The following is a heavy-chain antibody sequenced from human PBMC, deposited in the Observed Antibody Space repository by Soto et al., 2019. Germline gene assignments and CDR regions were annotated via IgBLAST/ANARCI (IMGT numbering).Heavy chain of an antibody. J-gene: IGHJ6*02. V-gene: IGHV6-1*01. CDR1: GDSVSSNSAA. D-gene: IGHD2-2*01. CDR2: TYYRSKWYN. Sequence: SQTLSLTCAISGDSVSSNSAAWNWIRQSPSRGLEWLGRTYYRSKWYNDYAVSVKSRITINPDTSKNQFSLQLNSVTPEDTAVYYCARGRDCSSTSCYLYYYYGMDVWGQGTTVTVSS. CDR3: ARGRDCSSTSCYLYYYYGMDV.